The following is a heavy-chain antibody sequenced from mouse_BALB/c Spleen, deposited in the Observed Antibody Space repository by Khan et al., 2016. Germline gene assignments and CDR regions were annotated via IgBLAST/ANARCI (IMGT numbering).Heavy chain of an antibody. V-gene: IGHV5-4*02. CDR2: ISDGGSYT. CDR3: ARGYYGRGTWFVY. D-gene: IGHD1-1*02. Sequence: EVELVESGGGLVKPGGSLKLSCAVSGFTFSDYYMCWVRQSPGKRLEWVATISDGGSYTYYPDSVKGRFTISRDNARNNLYLQMSSLKSEDTAMYYCARGYYGRGTWFVYWGQGTLVTVSA. CDR1: GFTFSDYY. J-gene: IGHJ3*01.